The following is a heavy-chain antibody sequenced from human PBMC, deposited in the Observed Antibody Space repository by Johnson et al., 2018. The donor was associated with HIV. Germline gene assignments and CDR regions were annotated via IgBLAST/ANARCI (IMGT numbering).Heavy chain of an antibody. CDR2: IYSGDNT. Sequence: EMQLVESGGGVVRPGGSLRLSCAASGFTFDDYGMTWVRQAPGKGLEWVSLIYSGDNTKYADSVKGRFIISRDNSKNTLFLQMNSLRPKDTAVYFCARVSLAYSYGYDAFDIWGRGTMVTVSS. J-gene: IGHJ3*02. V-gene: IGHV3-66*02. CDR1: GFTFDDYG. D-gene: IGHD5-18*01. CDR3: ARVSLAYSYGYDAFDI.